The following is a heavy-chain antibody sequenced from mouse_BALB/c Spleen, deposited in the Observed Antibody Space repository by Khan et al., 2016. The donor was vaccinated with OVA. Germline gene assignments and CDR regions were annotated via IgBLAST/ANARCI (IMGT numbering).Heavy chain of an antibody. CDR2: IYPGNSDT. V-gene: IGHV1-5*01. J-gene: IGHJ3*01. CDR1: GYIFTSYL. CDR3: TRGGYSSFAY. Sequence: VQLQQSGAVLARPGASVKMSCKASGYIFTSYLIHWVKQRPGQGLEWIGDIYPGNSDTTYNQKLKEKAKLTAGTSATTAYMEISSLTNEDSAVYYCTRGGYSSFAYWGQGTLVTVSA. D-gene: IGHD1-3*01.